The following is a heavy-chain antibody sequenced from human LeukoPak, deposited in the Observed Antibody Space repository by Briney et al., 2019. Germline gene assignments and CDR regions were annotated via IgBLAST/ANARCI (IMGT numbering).Heavy chain of an antibody. D-gene: IGHD5-18*01. Sequence: GGSLRLSCAASGFTFSSYAMSWVRQAPGKGLEWVSAISGSGGGTYYADSVKGRFTISRDNSKNTLYLQMNSLRAEDTAVYYCAKGVYSYGYFGWFDPWGQGTLVTVSS. CDR3: AKGVYSYGYFGWFDP. CDR1: GFTFSSYA. CDR2: ISGSGGGT. V-gene: IGHV3-23*01. J-gene: IGHJ5*02.